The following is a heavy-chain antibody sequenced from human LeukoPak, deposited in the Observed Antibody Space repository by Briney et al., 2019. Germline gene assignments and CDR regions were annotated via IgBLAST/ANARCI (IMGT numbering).Heavy chain of an antibody. CDR2: IYYSGST. Sequence: SQTLSLTCTVSGGSISSGGYYWSWIRQHPGKGLEWIGYIYYSGSTNYNPSLKSRVTISVDTSKNQFSLKLSSVTAADTAVYYCARGPGYDILTGYQYYFDYWGQGTLVTVSS. V-gene: IGHV4-31*03. CDR1: GGSISSGGYY. D-gene: IGHD3-9*01. J-gene: IGHJ4*02. CDR3: ARGPGYDILTGYQYYFDY.